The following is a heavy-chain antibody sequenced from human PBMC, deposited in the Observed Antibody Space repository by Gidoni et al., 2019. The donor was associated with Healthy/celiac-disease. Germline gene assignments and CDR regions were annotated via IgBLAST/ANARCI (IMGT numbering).Heavy chain of an antibody. J-gene: IGHJ6*02. CDR2: IYYSGST. CDR1: GGSISSSSYY. Sequence: QLQLQESGPGLVKPSETLSLTCNVSGGSISSSSYYWGWIRQPPGKGLEWIGSIYYSGSTYSNPSLKSRVTISVDTSKNQFSLKLSSVTAADTAVYYCARSSPLGDYGYYYYGMDVWGQGTTVTVSS. D-gene: IGHD4-17*01. V-gene: IGHV4-39*01. CDR3: ARSSPLGDYGYYYYGMDV.